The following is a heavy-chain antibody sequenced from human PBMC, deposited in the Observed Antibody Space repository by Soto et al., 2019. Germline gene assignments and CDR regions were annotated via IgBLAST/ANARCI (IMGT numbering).Heavy chain of an antibody. J-gene: IGHJ4*02. Sequence: PSETLSLTCTVSGGSFSPNYWSWLRQPPGKGLEWIGYIYYSGSTYYNPSLKSRVTISVDTSKNQFSLKLSSVTAADTAVYYCARAVRFLEWLPDYWGQGTLVTVSS. CDR2: IYYSGST. V-gene: IGHV4-59*06. D-gene: IGHD3-3*01. CDR3: ARAVRFLEWLPDY. CDR1: GGSFSPNY.